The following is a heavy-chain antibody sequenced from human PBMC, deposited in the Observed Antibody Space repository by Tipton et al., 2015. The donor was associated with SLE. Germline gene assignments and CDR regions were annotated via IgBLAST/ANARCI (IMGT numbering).Heavy chain of an antibody. J-gene: IGHJ3*02. D-gene: IGHD6-13*01. CDR3: ARVVYSFSDAFDI. V-gene: IGHV4-4*07. CDR1: GGSLSSYY. CDR2: IYASGST. Sequence: TLSLTCTVSGGSLSSYYWSWIRQPAGKGLEWIGRIYASGSTEYNPSLKSRVTISVDPTKIQFSLSLTSLTAADASVYYCARVVYSFSDAFDIWGQGSLVTVYS.